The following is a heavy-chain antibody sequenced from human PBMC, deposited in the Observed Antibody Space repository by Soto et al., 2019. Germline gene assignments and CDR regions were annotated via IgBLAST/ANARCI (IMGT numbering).Heavy chain of an antibody. Sequence: QVQLVQSGAEVKKPGASVTVSCRSSGDTFNDYYIHWVRQAPGQGLEWMGWINPNGGVTKYAQKFQGRVTMTRDQSISTVYMQLSRIRSDDTAVYYCARESGGATATLDYYYFYMDVWGTGTTVTVSS. V-gene: IGHV1-2*02. D-gene: IGHD5-12*01. CDR2: INPNGGVT. CDR3: ARESGGATATLDYYYFYMDV. J-gene: IGHJ6*03. CDR1: GDTFNDYY.